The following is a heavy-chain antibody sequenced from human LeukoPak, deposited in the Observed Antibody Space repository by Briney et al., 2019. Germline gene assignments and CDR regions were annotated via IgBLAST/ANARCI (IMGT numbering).Heavy chain of an antibody. CDR3: ARNEYETLDY. CDR2: ISGSGGNT. J-gene: IGHJ4*02. CDR1: GFTFSSYA. Sequence: QPGGSLRLSCAASGFTFSSYAMSWVRQAPGMGLEWVSTISGSGGNTYHADSVKGRFTISRDNSKNTLYLQMNSLRAEDTALYYCARNEYETLDYWGQGTLVTVSS. D-gene: IGHD2-2*01. V-gene: IGHV3-23*01.